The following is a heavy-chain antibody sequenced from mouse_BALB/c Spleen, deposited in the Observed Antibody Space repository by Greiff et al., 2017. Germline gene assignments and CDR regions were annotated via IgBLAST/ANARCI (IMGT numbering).Heavy chain of an antibody. J-gene: IGHJ4*01. CDR2: ISDGGSYT. CDR1: GFTFSDYY. D-gene: IGHD2-4*01. V-gene: IGHV5-4*02. Sequence: EVKLVESGGGLVKPGGSLKLSCAASGFTFSDYYMYWVRQTPEKRLEWVATISDGGSYTYYPDSVKGRFTISRDNAKNNLYLQMSSLKSEDTAMYYCARDRSGLRRYAMDYWGQGTSVTVSS. CDR3: ARDRSGLRRYAMDY.